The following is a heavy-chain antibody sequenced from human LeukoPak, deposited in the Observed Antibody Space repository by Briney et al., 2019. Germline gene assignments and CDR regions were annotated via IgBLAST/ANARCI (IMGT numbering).Heavy chain of an antibody. J-gene: IGHJ4*02. Sequence: SVKVSFTASGGTFSSYAISWVRQAPGQGLEWMGRIIPIFGIANYAQKFQGRVTITADKSTSTAYMELSSLRSEDTAVYYCASGPGDCYNFLPDYWGQGTLVTGSS. CDR2: IIPIFGIA. D-gene: IGHD5-24*01. V-gene: IGHV1-69*17. CDR3: ASGPGDCYNFLPDY. CDR1: GGTFSSYA.